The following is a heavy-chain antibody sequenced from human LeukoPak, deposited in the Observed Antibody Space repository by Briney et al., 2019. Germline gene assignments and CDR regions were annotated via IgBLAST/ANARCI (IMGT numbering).Heavy chain of an antibody. CDR3: ARDTNHYYYYYGMDV. CDR2: FNTDGSST. J-gene: IGHJ6*04. D-gene: IGHD2-8*01. V-gene: IGHV3-74*01. CDR1: GFTFSNYW. Sequence: RGSLRLSCAASGFTFSNYWLHWVRQAPGKGLVWVSRFNTDGSSTGYADSVKGRFTISRDNAKNTVYLQMNSLRAEDTAVYYCARDTNHYYYYYGMDVWGKGTTVTVSS.